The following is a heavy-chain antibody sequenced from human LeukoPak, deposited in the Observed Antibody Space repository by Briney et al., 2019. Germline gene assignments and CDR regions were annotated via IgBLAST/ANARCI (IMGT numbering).Heavy chain of an antibody. V-gene: IGHV3-48*01. J-gene: IGHJ4*02. Sequence: PGGSLRLSCAASGFTFSSYSMNWVRQAPGKGLEWVSYISSSSVTIYYADSVKGRFTISRDNAKNSLYLQMNSLRAEDTAVYYCARVSGCYYAYQYYFDYWGQGTLVTVSS. CDR3: ARVSGCYYAYQYYFDY. CDR1: GFTFSSYS. CDR2: ISSSSVTI. D-gene: IGHD3-16*01.